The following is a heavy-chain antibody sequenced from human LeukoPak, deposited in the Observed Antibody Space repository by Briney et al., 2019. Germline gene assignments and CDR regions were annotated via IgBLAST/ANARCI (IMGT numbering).Heavy chain of an antibody. J-gene: IGHJ1*01. CDR1: GFTFSSHA. CDR3: ATPPSLFTSSYEYFQH. V-gene: IGHV3-23*01. D-gene: IGHD2-2*01. Sequence: GGSLRLSCAASGFTFSSHALSWVRQAPGKGLEWVSTMSGSGNSIYYADSVEGRFTISRDNSKNTLYLHMNSLRAEDTAVYYCATPPSLFTSSYEYFQHWGQGTLVTVSS. CDR2: MSGSGNSI.